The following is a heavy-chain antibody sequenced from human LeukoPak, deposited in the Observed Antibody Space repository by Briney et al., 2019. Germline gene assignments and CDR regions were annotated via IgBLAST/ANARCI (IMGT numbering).Heavy chain of an antibody. V-gene: IGHV1-2*02. J-gene: IGHJ4*02. CDR1: GYTFTAYY. CDR3: AREDYVSMGVDY. CDR2: INPNSGAT. D-gene: IGHD3-16*01. Sequence: EASVKVSCEASGYTFTAYYMHWVRQAPGQGREWIGWINPNSGATNYAQKFRGRVTMTRDTSISTAYMELSRLTSDDTAVFYCAREDYVSMGVDYWGQGTLVTVSS.